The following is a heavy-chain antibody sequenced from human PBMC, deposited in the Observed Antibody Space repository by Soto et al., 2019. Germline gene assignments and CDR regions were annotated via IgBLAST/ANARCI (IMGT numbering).Heavy chain of an antibody. Sequence: PSETLSLTCTVSGVSISSYYWSWSLQPPGKGLEWIGYIYYSGSTNYNPSLKSRVTISVDTSKNQFSLKLSSVTAADTAVYYFSRVKSELDCAFAICAQGTTVPVSS. V-gene: IGHV4-59*01. CDR3: SRVKSELDCAFAI. CDR2: IYYSGST. CDR1: GVSISSYY. D-gene: IGHD6-13*01. J-gene: IGHJ3*02.